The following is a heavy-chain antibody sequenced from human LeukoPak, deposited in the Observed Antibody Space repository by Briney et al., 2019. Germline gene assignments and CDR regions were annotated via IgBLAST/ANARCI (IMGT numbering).Heavy chain of an antibody. CDR1: GLTLSGSA. J-gene: IGHJ4*02. CDR2: IRSTANGSAT. V-gene: IGHV3-73*01. D-gene: IGHD3-10*01. Sequence: GGALTLSCAASGLTLSGSALHWVRQASGNGLEGVGRIRSTANGSATAYAASVKGRFTISRDDSKNTAYLQMDSLKTEDTAVYYCTGNYYGSGSYADFDYWGQGTLVTVSS. CDR3: TGNYYGSGSYADFDY.